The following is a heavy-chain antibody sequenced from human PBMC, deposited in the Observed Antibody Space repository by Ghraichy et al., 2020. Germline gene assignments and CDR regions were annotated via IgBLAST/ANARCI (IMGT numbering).Heavy chain of an antibody. J-gene: IGHJ5*02. CDR2: IYYSGST. CDR1: GGSISSGGYY. V-gene: IGHV4-31*03. D-gene: IGHD3-22*01. CDR3: ARDYYDSSGYRSNWFDP. Sequence: SETLSLTCTVSGGSISSGGYYWSWIRQHPGKGLEWIGYIYYSGSTYYNPSLKSRVTISVDTSKNQFSLKLSSVTAADTAVYYCARDYYDSSGYRSNWFDPWGQGTLVTVSS.